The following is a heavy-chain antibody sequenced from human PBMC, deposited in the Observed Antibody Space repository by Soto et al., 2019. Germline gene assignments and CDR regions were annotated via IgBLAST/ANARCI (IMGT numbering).Heavy chain of an antibody. Sequence: QVQLVDSGGGLVKPGGSLRLSCAASGFTFSDYYMTWIRQAPGKGLEWVSYISSSGSYTNYADSVKGRFTIYRDNAKNLLYLQMNSLRAEDTAMYYCARDGEDTAGPDLDYWGQGTLVTVSS. V-gene: IGHV3-11*05. J-gene: IGHJ4*02. D-gene: IGHD5-18*01. CDR3: ARDGEDTAGPDLDY. CDR1: GFTFSDYY. CDR2: ISSSGSYT.